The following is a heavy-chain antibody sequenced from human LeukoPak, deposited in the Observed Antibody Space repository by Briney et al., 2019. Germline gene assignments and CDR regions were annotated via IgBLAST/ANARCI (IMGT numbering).Heavy chain of an antibody. CDR2: IYHGGSS. V-gene: IGHV4-4*02. J-gene: IGHJ3*01. CDR1: GASISGTSW. CDR3: ASPMTFMVRGLQGIDGFNF. D-gene: IGHD3-10*01. Sequence: PSGTLSLTCAVSGASISGTSWWTWVRQPPGKGLEWIGEIYHGGSSDYNPSLKDRVTMSIDKSRSQFSLNLNSVTAADTAVYYCASPMTFMVRGLQGIDGFNFWGQGTMVTVSS.